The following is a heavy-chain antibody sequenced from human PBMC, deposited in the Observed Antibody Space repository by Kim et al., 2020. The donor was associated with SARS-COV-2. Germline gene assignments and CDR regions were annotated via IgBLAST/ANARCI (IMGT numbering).Heavy chain of an antibody. CDR3: ARLKKSGGDQLGYYYYYGMDV. CDR1: GGSISSYY. J-gene: IGHJ6*02. Sequence: SETLSLTCTVSGGSISSYYWSWIRQPPGKGLEWIGYIYYSGSTNYNPSLKSRVTISVDTSKNQFSLKLSSVTAADTAVYYCARLKKSGGDQLGYYYYYGMDVWGQGTTVTVSS. V-gene: IGHV4-59*01. D-gene: IGHD2-21*02. CDR2: IYYSGST.